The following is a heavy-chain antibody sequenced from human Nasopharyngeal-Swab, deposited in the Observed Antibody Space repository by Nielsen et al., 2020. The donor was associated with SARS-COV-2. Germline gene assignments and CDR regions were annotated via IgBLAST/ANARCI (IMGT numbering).Heavy chain of an antibody. J-gene: IGHJ3*02. CDR1: GFSLSTSGMC. D-gene: IGHD3-22*01. CDR3: ARISGVTYYYDSSGPWAGAFDI. CDR2: IDWDDDK. Sequence: SGPTLVKPTQTLTLTCTFSGFSLSTSGMCVSWIRQPPGKALEWLARIDWDDDKYYSTSLKTRLTISKDTSKNQVVLTMTNMDPVDTATYYCARISGVTYYYDSSGPWAGAFDIWGQGTMVTVSS. V-gene: IGHV2-70*11.